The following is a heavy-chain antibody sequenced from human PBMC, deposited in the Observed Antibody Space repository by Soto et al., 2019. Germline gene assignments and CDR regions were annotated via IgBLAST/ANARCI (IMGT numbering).Heavy chain of an antibody. D-gene: IGHD2-2*01. J-gene: IGHJ4*02. CDR3: ASVGYCSTTTCPPA. V-gene: IGHV3-53*01. CDR1: GLTVSTNY. Sequence: GGSLRLSCAASGLTVSTNYMTWVRQASGKGLEWVSVIYRGGNTYHADSVQGRFSISRDNSKNTVDLQMNNLRAKDTAMYYCASVGYCSTTTCPPAWGQGTLVTVSS. CDR2: IYRGGNT.